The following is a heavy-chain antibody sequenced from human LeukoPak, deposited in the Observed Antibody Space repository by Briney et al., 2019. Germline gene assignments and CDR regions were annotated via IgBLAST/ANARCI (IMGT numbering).Heavy chain of an antibody. J-gene: IGHJ6*03. CDR1: GYTFTSYY. Sequence: GASVKVSCKASGYTFTSYYMHWVRQAPGQGLEWMGIINPSGGSTGYAQKFQGRVTITADESTSTAYMELSSLRSEDTAVYYCASYSGSYSRYYYYYYMDVWGKGTTVTISS. CDR3: ASYSGSYSRYYYYYYMDV. CDR2: INPSGGST. V-gene: IGHV1-46*01. D-gene: IGHD1-26*01.